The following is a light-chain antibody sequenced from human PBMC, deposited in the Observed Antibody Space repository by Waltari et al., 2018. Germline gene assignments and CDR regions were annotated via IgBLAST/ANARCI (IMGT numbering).Light chain of an antibody. CDR1: QGISSY. Sequence: IQMSQSPSSLSASVGDRVTITCRASQGISSYLNWYQQKPGKAPKLLIYYANSLASGVPSRFSRSGSGTEFTLTISSLQPEYFATYYCQQGNSYPRTFGQGTKVEIK. CDR3: QQGNSYPRT. V-gene: IGKV1-13*02. CDR2: YAN. J-gene: IGKJ1*01.